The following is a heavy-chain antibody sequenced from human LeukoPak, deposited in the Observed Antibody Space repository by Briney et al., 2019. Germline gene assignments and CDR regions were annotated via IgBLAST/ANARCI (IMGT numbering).Heavy chain of an antibody. Sequence: SETLSLTCAVYGGSFSGYYWSWIHQPPGKGLEWIGEINHSGSTNYNPSLKSRVTISVDTSKNQFSLKLSSVTAADTAVYYCARDNYYDSSGYYYVRWFDPWGQGTLVTVSS. V-gene: IGHV4-34*01. J-gene: IGHJ5*02. CDR2: INHSGST. D-gene: IGHD3-22*01. CDR1: GGSFSGYY. CDR3: ARDNYYDSSGYYYVRWFDP.